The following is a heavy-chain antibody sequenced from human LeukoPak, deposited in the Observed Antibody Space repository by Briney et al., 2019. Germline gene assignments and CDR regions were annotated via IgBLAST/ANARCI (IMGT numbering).Heavy chain of an antibody. D-gene: IGHD6-13*01. V-gene: IGHV5-51*01. CDR1: GYTFTTYW. CDR3: ARHGLGSSWFGFDY. CDR2: IYPGDSDH. Sequence: GASLKISCKGAGYTFTTYWIGWVRQMPGKGLEWVGIIYPGDSDHRYSPSFQGQITISADKSISTAYLQWSSLKASDSAMYYCARHGLGSSWFGFDYWGHGTLVTVSS. J-gene: IGHJ4*01.